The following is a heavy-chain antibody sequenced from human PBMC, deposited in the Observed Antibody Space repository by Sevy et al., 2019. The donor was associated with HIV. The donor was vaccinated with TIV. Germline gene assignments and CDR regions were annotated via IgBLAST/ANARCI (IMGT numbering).Heavy chain of an antibody. CDR2: IRYDGSNK. D-gene: IGHD2-2*01. Sequence: GGSLRLSCAASGFTFSSYGMHWVRQAPGKGLEWVAFIRYDGSNKYYADSVKGRFTISRDNSKNTLYLQMNSLRAEDTAVYYSAEDPWGYCSSTSCPGWFDPWGQGTLVTVSS. CDR1: GFTFSSYG. CDR3: AEDPWGYCSSTSCPGWFDP. J-gene: IGHJ5*02. V-gene: IGHV3-30*02.